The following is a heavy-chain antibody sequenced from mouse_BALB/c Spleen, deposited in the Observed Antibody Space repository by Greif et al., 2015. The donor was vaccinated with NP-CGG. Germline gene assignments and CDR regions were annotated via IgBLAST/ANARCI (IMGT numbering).Heavy chain of an antibody. CDR3: TRRTMITTGDY. Sequence: QVQLQHSGAELVKPGASVKLSCKASGYTFTSYYMYWVKQRPGQGLEWIGEINPSNGGTNFNEKFKSKATLTVDKSSSTAYMQLSSLTSEDSAVYYCTRRTMITTGDYWGQGTTLTVSS. CDR1: GYTFTSYY. V-gene: IGHV1S81*02. J-gene: IGHJ2*01. CDR2: INPSNGGT. D-gene: IGHD2-4*01.